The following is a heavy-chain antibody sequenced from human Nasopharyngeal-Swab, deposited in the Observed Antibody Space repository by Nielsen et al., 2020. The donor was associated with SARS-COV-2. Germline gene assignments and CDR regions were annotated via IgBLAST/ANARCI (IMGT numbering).Heavy chain of an antibody. CDR2: ISSSGSTI. CDR1: GFTLSTYG. V-gene: IGHV3-48*03. D-gene: IGHD1-14*01. Sequence: GESLKISCAASGFTLSTYGMNWVRQAPGKGLEWVSYISSSGSTIYYADSVKGRFTISRDNAKNSLYLQMNSLRAEDTAVYYCARDLTGHDAFDIWGQGTMVTVSS. J-gene: IGHJ3*02. CDR3: ARDLTGHDAFDI.